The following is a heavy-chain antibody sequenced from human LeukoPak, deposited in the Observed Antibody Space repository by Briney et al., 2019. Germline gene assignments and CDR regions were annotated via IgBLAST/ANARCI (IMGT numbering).Heavy chain of an antibody. V-gene: IGHV1-18*01. CDR1: GYTFTSYS. CDR2: ISTYNGNS. Sequence: GASVKVSCKASGYTFTSYSNNWVRQAPGQGLEWMGWISTYNGNSNYAQKLQGRVTMTTDTSTSTAYMELRSLRSDDTAMYYCAKDRWRDGSSSFDNWGQGTLVTVSS. CDR3: AKDRWRDGSSSFDN. D-gene: IGHD6-6*01. J-gene: IGHJ4*02.